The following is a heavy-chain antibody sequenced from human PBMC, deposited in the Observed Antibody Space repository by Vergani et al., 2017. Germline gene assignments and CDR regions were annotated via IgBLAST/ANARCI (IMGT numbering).Heavy chain of an antibody. Sequence: QVQLVESGGGVVQPGGSLRLSCAASGCTFSSYGMHWVRQAPGKGLEWVAFIRYDGSNKYYADSVKGRFTISRDNSKNMLYLQMNSLRAEDTAVYYCAKDSRSVVMWYHGKDVWGQGTTVTVS. CDR2: IRYDGSNK. CDR1: GCTFSSYG. D-gene: IGHD3-22*01. V-gene: IGHV3-30*02. J-gene: IGHJ6*02. CDR3: AKDSRSVVMWYHGKDV.